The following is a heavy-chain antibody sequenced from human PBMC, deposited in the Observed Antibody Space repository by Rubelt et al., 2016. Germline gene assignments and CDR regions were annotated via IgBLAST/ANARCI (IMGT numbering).Heavy chain of an antibody. CDR2: IYPGDFDT. V-gene: IGHV5-51*01. CDR1: GYSFTTYW. D-gene: IGHD3-10*01. CDR3: ARRSDSTGAFDY. Sequence: EVQLVQSGAEVKKPGESLKISCKGSGYSFTTYWIGWVRQMPGKGLEWMGIIYPGDFDTSFSPSLQGQGTISGDKAISTAYLQWSSLKASDTAMYYCARRSDSTGAFDYWGQGTLVTVSS. J-gene: IGHJ4*02.